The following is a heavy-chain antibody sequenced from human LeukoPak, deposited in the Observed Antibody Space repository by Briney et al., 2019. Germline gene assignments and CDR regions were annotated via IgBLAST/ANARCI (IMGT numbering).Heavy chain of an antibody. CDR3: ARHLSGITGYTYGRGIDY. D-gene: IGHD5-18*01. J-gene: IGHJ4*02. Sequence: GGSLRLSCAASGFTFSSYWMSWVRQAPGKGLEWVANIKQDGSEKYYVDSVKGRFTISRDNAKKSLYLQMNSLRAEDTAVYYCARHLSGITGYTYGRGIDYWGQGTPVTVSS. CDR2: IKQDGSEK. CDR1: GFTFSSYW. V-gene: IGHV3-7*01.